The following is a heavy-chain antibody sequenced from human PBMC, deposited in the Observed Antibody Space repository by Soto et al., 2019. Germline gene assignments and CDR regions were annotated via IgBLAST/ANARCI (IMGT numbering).Heavy chain of an antibody. V-gene: IGHV3-23*01. D-gene: IGHD3-10*01. CDR2: LSNSGGTT. Sequence: VQLLESGGGLVQPGGPLGLSCAGSGFTFANYAMSWVRQAPGEGLEWVSGLSNSGGTTYYADSVKGRFTISRENFKNTLYLQLDSLRAEDTAIYYCARFEGGASGTYGLDVWGQGTTVTVSS. J-gene: IGHJ6*02. CDR3: ARFEGGASGTYGLDV. CDR1: GFTFANYA.